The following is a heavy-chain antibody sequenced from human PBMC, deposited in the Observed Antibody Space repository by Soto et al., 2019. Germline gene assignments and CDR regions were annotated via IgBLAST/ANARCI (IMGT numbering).Heavy chain of an antibody. D-gene: IGHD6-6*01. CDR3: AREAGYSGSSAFDY. V-gene: IGHV3-30-3*01. J-gene: IGHJ4*02. CDR2: ISYDGSDK. Sequence: PGGSLRLSCASSGFPFSNFAMHWVRQAPGKGLEWVAFISYDGSDKYYADSVKGRFTISRDNSYNTLYLQMNSLRAEDTVVYYCAREAGYSGSSAFDYWGQGTLVTVS. CDR1: GFPFSNFA.